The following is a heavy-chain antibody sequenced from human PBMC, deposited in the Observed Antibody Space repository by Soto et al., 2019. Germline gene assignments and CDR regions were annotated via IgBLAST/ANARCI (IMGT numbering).Heavy chain of an antibody. CDR2: IIPIFGTA. V-gene: IGHV1-69*06. Sequence: SVKVSCKASGGTFSSYAISWVRQAPGQGLEWMGGIIPIFGTANYAQKFQGRVTITADKSTSTAYMELSSLRSEGTAVYYCARADCSGGSCYSFPGPNFDYWGQGTLVTVSS. CDR1: GGTFSSYA. CDR3: ARADCSGGSCYSFPGPNFDY. D-gene: IGHD2-15*01. J-gene: IGHJ4*02.